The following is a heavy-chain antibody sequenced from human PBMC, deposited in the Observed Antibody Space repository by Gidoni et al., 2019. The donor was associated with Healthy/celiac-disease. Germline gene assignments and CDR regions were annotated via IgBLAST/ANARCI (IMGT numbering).Heavy chain of an antibody. V-gene: IGHV4-4*02. CDR2: IYHSGST. D-gene: IGHD3-10*01. J-gene: IGHJ5*02. CDR1: GGSISSSNW. Sequence: QVQLQESGPGLVKPSGTPPPTGAVAGGSISSSNWWSWVRQPPGEGLEWIGEIYHSGSTNYNPSLKSRVTISVDKSKNQFSLKLSSVTAADTAVYYCARIFGLSVRFDPWGQGTLVTVSS. CDR3: ARIFGLSVRFDP.